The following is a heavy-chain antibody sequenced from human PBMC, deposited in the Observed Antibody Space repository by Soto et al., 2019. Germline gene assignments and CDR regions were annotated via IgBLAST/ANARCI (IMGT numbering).Heavy chain of an antibody. Sequence: QVQLQESGPGLVKPSQTLSLTCTVSGGSISSGDYYWSWIRQPPGKGLEWIGYIYYSGSTYYNPSLKSRVTISVDTSKNQFSLKLISVTAADTAVYYCASSTVTNPGPHLPKPIDYWGQGTLVTVSS. V-gene: IGHV4-30-4*01. D-gene: IGHD4-17*01. CDR3: ASSTVTNPGPHLPKPIDY. CDR2: IYYSGST. CDR1: GGSISSGDYY. J-gene: IGHJ4*02.